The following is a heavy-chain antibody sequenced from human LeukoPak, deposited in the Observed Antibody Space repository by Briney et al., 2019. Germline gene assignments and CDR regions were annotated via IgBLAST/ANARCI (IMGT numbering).Heavy chain of an antibody. CDR3: ARDRGYCSGGSCYWTSFDP. V-gene: IGHV3-11*04. CDR1: GFTLSDYY. J-gene: IGHJ5*02. D-gene: IGHD2-15*01. CDR2: ISSSGSTI. Sequence: PGGSLRLSCAASGFTLSDYYMSWIRQAPGKGLEWVSYISSSGSTIYYADSVKGRFTISRDNAKNSLYLQMNGLRAEDTAVYYCARDRGYCSGGSCYWTSFDPWGQGTLVTVSS.